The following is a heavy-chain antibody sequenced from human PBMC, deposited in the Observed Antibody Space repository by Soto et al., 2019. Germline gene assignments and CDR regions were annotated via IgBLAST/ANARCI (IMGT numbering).Heavy chain of an antibody. D-gene: IGHD7-27*01. CDR1: GYTLTELS. CDR3: ATVWGGTDLEKLYRKDAFDI. Sequence: ASVKVSCKVSGYTLTELSMHWVRQAPGKGLEWMGGFDPEDGETIYAQKFQGRVTMTEDTSTDTAYMELSSLRSEDTAVYYCATVWGGTDLEKLYRKDAFDIWGQGTMVTVSS. V-gene: IGHV1-24*01. J-gene: IGHJ3*02. CDR2: FDPEDGET.